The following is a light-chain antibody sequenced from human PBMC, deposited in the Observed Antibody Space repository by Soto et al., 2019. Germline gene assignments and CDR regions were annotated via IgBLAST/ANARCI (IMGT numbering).Light chain of an antibody. V-gene: IGKV3-20*01. Sequence: EIVLTQSPGTLSLSPGERATLSCRASQSVSSRYLAWYQQKPGQAPRLLIYAASSRATGIPDRFSGGGSGTDFSLTISRLEPEDFAVYYCQLYGSSPPWTFGQGTKVEI. CDR3: QLYGSSPPWT. J-gene: IGKJ1*01. CDR2: AAS. CDR1: QSVSSRY.